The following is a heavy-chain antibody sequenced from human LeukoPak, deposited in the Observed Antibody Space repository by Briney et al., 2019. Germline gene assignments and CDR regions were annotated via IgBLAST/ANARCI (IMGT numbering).Heavy chain of an antibody. J-gene: IGHJ6*02. D-gene: IGHD2-2*01. CDR1: GFTFSSYS. V-gene: IGHV3-21*01. Sequence: GGSLRLSCAASGFTFSSYSMNWVRQAPGKGLEWVSSISSSSSYIYYADSVKGRFTISRDNAKNSLYLQMNSLRAEDTAEYYCARHRIVVVPAAMPRYYGMDVWGQGTTVTVSS. CDR3: ARHRIVVVPAAMPRYYGMDV. CDR2: ISSSSSYI.